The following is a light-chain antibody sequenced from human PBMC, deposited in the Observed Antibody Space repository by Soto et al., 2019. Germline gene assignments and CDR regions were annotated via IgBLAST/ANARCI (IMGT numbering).Light chain of an antibody. CDR1: QSVGNY. Sequence: DIVLIQSPATLSLSPGESATLSCRASQSVGNYLVWFQQRPGQAPRLLISEASKRATGIPARFSGSGSGTDFTLTISSVEPEDFAVYYCQHRSNWPFMYTFGQGTKLEMK. CDR2: EAS. V-gene: IGKV3-11*01. J-gene: IGKJ2*01. CDR3: QHRSNWPFMYT.